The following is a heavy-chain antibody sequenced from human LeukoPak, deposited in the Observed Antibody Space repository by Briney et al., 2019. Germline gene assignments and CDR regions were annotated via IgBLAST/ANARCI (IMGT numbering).Heavy chain of an antibody. J-gene: IGHJ4*02. CDR3: ARLKNPYCGGDCYSDY. D-gene: IGHD2-21*02. CDR2: INHSGST. CDR1: GFTFSSYA. Sequence: PGGSLRLSCAASGFTFSSYAMSWVRQPPGKGLEWIGEINHSGSTNYNPSLKSRVTISVDTSKNQFSLELSSVTAADTAVYYCARLKNPYCGGDCYSDYWGQGTLVTVSS. V-gene: IGHV4-34*01.